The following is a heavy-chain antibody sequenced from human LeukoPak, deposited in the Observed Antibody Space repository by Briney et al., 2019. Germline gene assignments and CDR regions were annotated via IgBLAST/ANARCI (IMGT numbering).Heavy chain of an antibody. J-gene: IGHJ4*02. Sequence: PGGSLRLSCAASGFTFSSYRMHWVRQAPGKGLVWVSRINSDGSSTSYADSVKGRFTISRDNAKNTLYLQMNSLRAEDTAVYYCAMGPYYYDSSGYYYWGQGTLVTVSS. CDR1: GFTFSSYR. V-gene: IGHV3-74*01. D-gene: IGHD3-22*01. CDR2: INSDGSST. CDR3: AMGPYYYDSSGYYY.